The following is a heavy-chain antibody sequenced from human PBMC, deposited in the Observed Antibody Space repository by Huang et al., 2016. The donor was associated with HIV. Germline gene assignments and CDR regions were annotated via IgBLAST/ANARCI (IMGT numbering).Heavy chain of an antibody. CDR3: ARAGGFEI. D-gene: IGHD2-15*01. J-gene: IGHJ3*02. CDR1: GFKFSNYW. Sequence: EEHLVESGGGLVQPGGSLRLSCEASGFKFSNYWMQWVRQAPGKGLMWVSRIKIDGRTTDNADSVKGRFTISGDNAKNTLYLQMSSLTAEDTAIYYCARAGGFEIWGQGTVVTVSS. CDR2: IKIDGRTT. V-gene: IGHV3-74*01.